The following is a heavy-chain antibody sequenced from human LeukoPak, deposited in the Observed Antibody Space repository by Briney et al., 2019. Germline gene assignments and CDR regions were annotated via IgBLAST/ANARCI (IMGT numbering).Heavy chain of an antibody. CDR3: SLVLTGSIRGY. J-gene: IGHJ4*02. CDR1: GFTFSSYW. D-gene: IGHD3-9*01. V-gene: IGHV3-74*01. Sequence: PGGSLRLSCAASGFTFSSYWMHWVRQAPGKGLVWVSRINSDGSSTSYADSVKGRFTISRDNAKNTLYLQMNSLRAEDTAVYYCSLVLTGSIRGYWGQGTLVTVSS. CDR2: INSDGSST.